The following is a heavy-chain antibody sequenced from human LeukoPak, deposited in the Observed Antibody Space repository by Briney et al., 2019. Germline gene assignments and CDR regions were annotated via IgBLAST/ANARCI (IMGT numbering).Heavy chain of an antibody. V-gene: IGHV1-69*04. CDR3: ASAVWSHDYGDYAGYFDY. J-gene: IGHJ4*02. CDR2: IIPILDIA. CDR1: AGTFSRYA. D-gene: IGHD4-17*01. Sequence: ASVNVSCKPSAGTFSRYAVSWVRQAPGPGLEWMGRIIPILDIADYAQKFQGRVTITADKSTSTVYMDLSSLRSEDTAVYYCASAVWSHDYGDYAGYFDYWGQGTLVTVSS.